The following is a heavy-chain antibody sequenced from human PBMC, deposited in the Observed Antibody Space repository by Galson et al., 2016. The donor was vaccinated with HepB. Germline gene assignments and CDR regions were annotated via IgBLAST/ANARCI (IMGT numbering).Heavy chain of an antibody. V-gene: IGHV3-11*04. CDR2: ISSDGNSI. D-gene: IGHD1-1*01. CDR3: ARGKSLLTMPWNYGLDV. J-gene: IGHJ6*04. Sequence: CLRLSCAASGFSFSDYYMSWNRQAPGKGLEWVSYISSDGNSIYYADSVKGRFTLSRDNAKNSLYLQMNDLRAGDTAVYYCARGKSLLTMPWNYGLDVWGKGTAVTVSS. CDR1: GFSFSDYY.